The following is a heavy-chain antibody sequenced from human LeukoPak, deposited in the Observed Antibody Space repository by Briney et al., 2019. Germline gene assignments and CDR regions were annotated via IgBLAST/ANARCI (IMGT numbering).Heavy chain of an antibody. CDR2: IIPIFGTA. V-gene: IGHV1-69*13. J-gene: IGHJ6*03. CDR3: AIGVVPAAAQYYYYYYYMDV. D-gene: IGHD2-2*01. Sequence: SVKVSCKASGGTFSSYAISWVRQAPGQGLEWMGGIIPIFGTANYAQKFQGRVTITADGSTSTAYMELSSLRSEDTAVYYCAIGVVPAAAQYYYYYYYMDVWGKGTTVTVSS. CDR1: GGTFSSYA.